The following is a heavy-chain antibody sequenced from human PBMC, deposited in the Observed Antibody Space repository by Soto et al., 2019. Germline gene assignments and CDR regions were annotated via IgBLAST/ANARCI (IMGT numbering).Heavy chain of an antibody. Sequence: GGSLRLSCAASGFTFSGSAMHWVRQASGKGLEWVGRIRSKANSYATAYAASVKGRLTISRDDSKNTAYLQMNSLKTEDTAVYYCTRSGSYYYSSYYGMDVWGQGTTVTVSS. D-gene: IGHD1-26*01. CDR2: IRSKANSYAT. V-gene: IGHV3-73*01. CDR3: TRSGSYYYSSYYGMDV. CDR1: GFTFSGSA. J-gene: IGHJ6*02.